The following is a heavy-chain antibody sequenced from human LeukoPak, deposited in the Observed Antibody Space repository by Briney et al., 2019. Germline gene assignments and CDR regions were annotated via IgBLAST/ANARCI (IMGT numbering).Heavy chain of an antibody. CDR3: AKDRWNDAADY. CDR1: GFTFSSYA. D-gene: IGHD1-1*01. V-gene: IGHV3-23*01. J-gene: IGHJ4*02. CDR2: ISGSGGSP. Sequence: GGSLRLSCAASGFTFSSYAMSWVRQAPGKGLERVSAISGSGGSPSYADSVKGQSTISRDNSKSTLYLQMNSLRAEDTAVYYCAKDRWNDAADYWGQGTLVTVSS.